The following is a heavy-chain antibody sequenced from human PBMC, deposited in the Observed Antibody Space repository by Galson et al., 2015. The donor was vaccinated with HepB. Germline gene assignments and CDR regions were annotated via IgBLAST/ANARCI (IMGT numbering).Heavy chain of an antibody. J-gene: IGHJ6*02. CDR2: ISYDGSNK. D-gene: IGHD5-18*01. CDR3: ARGMDTAMVTRYYYYYYGMDV. Sequence: SLRLSCAASGFTFSSYGMHWVRQAPGKGLEWVAVISYDGSNKYYADSVKGRFTISRDNSKNTLYLQMNSLRAEDTAVYYCARGMDTAMVTRYYYYYYGMDVWGQGTTVTVSS. V-gene: IGHV3-30*03. CDR1: GFTFSSYG.